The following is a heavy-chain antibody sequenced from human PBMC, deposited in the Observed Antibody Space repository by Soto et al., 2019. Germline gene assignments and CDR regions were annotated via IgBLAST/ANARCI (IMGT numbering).Heavy chain of an antibody. D-gene: IGHD3-16*01. CDR1: GFTFSSYG. V-gene: IGHV3-33*01. CDR3: ARAAYDYVWDSGYYGMDV. CDR2: IWYDGSNK. J-gene: IGHJ6*02. Sequence: QVQLVESGGGVVQPGRSLRLCCAASGFTFSSYGMHWVRQAPGKGLEWVAVIWYDGSNKYYADSVKGRFTISRDNSKNTLYLQMNSLRAEDTAVYYCARAAYDYVWDSGYYGMDVWGQGTTVTVSS.